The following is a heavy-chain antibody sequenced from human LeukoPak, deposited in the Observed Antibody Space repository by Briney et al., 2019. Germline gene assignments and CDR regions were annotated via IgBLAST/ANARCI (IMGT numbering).Heavy chain of an antibody. J-gene: IGHJ5*02. CDR1: GGSINTYY. V-gene: IGHV4-59*01. Sequence: SETLSLTCTVSGGSINTYYWSWIRQPPGKGLEWIGFVYYRGRTSYNPSLKSRVTISVDTSKSQFSLRLSSVTAADAAMYYCARLGLGDEACWFDPWGQGTLVTVSS. CDR3: ARLGLGDEACWFDP. CDR2: VYYRGRT. D-gene: IGHD3-10*01.